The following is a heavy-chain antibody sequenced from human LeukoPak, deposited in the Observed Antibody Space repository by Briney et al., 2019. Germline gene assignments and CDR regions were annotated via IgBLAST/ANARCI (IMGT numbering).Heavy chain of an antibody. J-gene: IGHJ4*02. CDR3: ARHVAIDWYYFDY. V-gene: IGHV4-59*08. Sequence: SETLSLTCTVSGGSISSYYWSWIRQPPGKGLGWIGYIYYSGSTYYNPSLKSRVTISVDTSKNQFSLKLSSVTAADTAVYYCARHVAIDWYYFDYWGQGTLVTVSS. CDR1: GGSISSYY. D-gene: IGHD2-21*01. CDR2: IYYSGST.